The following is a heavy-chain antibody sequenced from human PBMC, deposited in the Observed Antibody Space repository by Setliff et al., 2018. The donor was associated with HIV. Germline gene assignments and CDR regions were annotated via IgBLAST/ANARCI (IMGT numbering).Heavy chain of an antibody. Sequence: ASVKVSCKASGHTFSNSDIHWVRRATGQGLEWMGWMNPNTGVAGYALKFQGRVTMTRDTSISTAYMELSSLTSEDTAVYWCASGKGVGGVIITGGLDVWGKGTTVTVAS. D-gene: IGHD3-10*01. CDR3: ASGKGVGGVIITGGLDV. CDR2: MNPNTGVA. V-gene: IGHV1-8*01. J-gene: IGHJ6*03. CDR1: GHTFSNSD.